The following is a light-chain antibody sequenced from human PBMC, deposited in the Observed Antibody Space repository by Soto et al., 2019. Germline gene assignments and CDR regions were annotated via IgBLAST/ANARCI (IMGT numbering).Light chain of an antibody. CDR1: SSDVGGYNY. CDR3: ISYAGSNLLYV. V-gene: IGLV2-8*01. J-gene: IGLJ1*01. CDR2: EVS. Sequence: QSVLTQPPSASGSPGQSVTISCTGTSSDVGGYNYVSWYQQHPGKAPKLMIYEVSKRPSGVPDRFSGSKSGNTASLTVSGFQAEDEADYYCISYAGSNLLYVFGTGTKVTAL.